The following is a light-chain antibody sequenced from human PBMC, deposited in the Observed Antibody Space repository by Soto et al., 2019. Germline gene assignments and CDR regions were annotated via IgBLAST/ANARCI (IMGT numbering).Light chain of an antibody. Sequence: ERWMTQSPATLSASPGERVTLSCRASQTVRSNLAWYQHKPGQAPRLLIYATSTRATGVSARFSGVGSCKEFTLTITSLKSEDFAVYYGQQYNNWPQGCFGRGTKVNI. J-gene: IGKJ4*01. V-gene: IGKV3-15*01. CDR1: QTVRSN. CDR2: ATS. CDR3: QQYNNWPQGC.